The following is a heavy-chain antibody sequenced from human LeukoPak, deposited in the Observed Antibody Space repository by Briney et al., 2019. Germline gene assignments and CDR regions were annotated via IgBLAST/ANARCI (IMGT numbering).Heavy chain of an antibody. J-gene: IGHJ4*02. CDR3: SRVSLPRDYMDTPMVIVY. D-gene: IGHD5-18*01. CDR2: ISYDGSNK. CDR1: GFTLISYA. Sequence: GGSLRLSRGASGFTLISYAMQRVRQAPGKGLEWVAVISYDGSNKYYADSVKGRFTISRDNSKNTLYLQMNSLRAEDTAVYYCSRVSLPRDYMDTPMVIVYCGQGTLVTVSS. V-gene: IGHV3-30-3*01.